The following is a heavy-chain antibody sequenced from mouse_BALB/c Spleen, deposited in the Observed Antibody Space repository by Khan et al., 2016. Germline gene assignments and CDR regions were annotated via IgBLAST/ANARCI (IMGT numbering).Heavy chain of an antibody. V-gene: IGHV1-54*01. CDR1: GYAFTNVF. Sequence: QVQLQQSGADLVRPGTSVKVSCKASGYAFTNVFIDWIKQRPGQGLDWIGVINPGSGSTNYNEKFKGKATLTADKSSSTAYMQLSSLTSDDTAVYVCAGQCGSGYVGFAYWGQGTLVTVSA. CDR2: INPGSGST. D-gene: IGHD1-1*01. CDR3: AGQCGSGYVGFAY. J-gene: IGHJ3*01.